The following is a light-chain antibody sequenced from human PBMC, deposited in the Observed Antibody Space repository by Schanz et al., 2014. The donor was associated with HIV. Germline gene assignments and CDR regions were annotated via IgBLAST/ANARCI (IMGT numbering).Light chain of an antibody. V-gene: IGKV1-5*03. CDR3: QQYNSYPLT. CDR2: KAS. Sequence: IQMTQSSSTLSASVGDGVTITCRASQSISNWLAWYQQKPGKAPNLLIYKASSLESGVPSRFSGSGSGTEFTLTISSLQPDDFATYYCQQYNSYPLTFGGGTKVEIK. CDR1: QSISNW. J-gene: IGKJ4*01.